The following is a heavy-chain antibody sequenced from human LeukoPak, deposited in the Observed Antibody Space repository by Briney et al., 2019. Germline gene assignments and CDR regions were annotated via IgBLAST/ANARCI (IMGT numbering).Heavy chain of an antibody. J-gene: IGHJ4*02. V-gene: IGHV3-30*18. CDR1: GFTFSSYG. D-gene: IGHD3-22*01. CDR2: ISYDGSNK. CDR3: AKDLYGSAYYYGVDC. Sequence: GGSLRLSCAASGFTFSSYGMHWVRQAPGKGLEWVAVISYDGSNKYYADSVKGRFTISRDNSKNTPYLQMNSLRAEDTAVYDCAKDLYGSAYYYGVDCWGQGTLVTVSS.